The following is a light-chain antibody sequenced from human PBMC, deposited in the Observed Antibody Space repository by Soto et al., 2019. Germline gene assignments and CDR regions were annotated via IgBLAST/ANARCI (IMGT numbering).Light chain of an antibody. Sequence: DIQMTQSPSSLSASVGDRVSITCRASQDIRSYLNWYQQKPGKAPELLIYATFNLQSGVPPRFSASGSGTDFTLTISSLQPEDFAPYYCQQGYSTQWTSGQGTKVEIK. CDR1: QDIRSY. V-gene: IGKV1-39*01. CDR3: QQGYSTQWT. J-gene: IGKJ1*01. CDR2: ATF.